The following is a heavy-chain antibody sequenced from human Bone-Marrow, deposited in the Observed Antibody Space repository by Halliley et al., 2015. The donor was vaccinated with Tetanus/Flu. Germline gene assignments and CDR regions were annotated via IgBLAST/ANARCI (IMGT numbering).Heavy chain of an antibody. V-gene: IGHV3-11*03. D-gene: IGHD3-10*01. CDR2: ISISTSST. Sequence: WVSYISISTSSTNYAGSVKGRFTISRDSAKNSLFLQMNSLRAEDTAVYFCASRGGSGSYDAFDIWGQGTLVTVSA. CDR3: ASRGGSGSYDAFDI. J-gene: IGHJ3*02.